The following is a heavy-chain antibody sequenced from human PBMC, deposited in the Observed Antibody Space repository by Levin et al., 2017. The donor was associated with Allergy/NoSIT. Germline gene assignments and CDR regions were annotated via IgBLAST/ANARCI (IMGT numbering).Heavy chain of an antibody. V-gene: IGHV4-39*07. CDR3: ARVGPRRRARTLYYFDY. Sequence: SETLSLTCTVSGGSISSSSYYWGWIRQPPGKGLEWIGSIYYSGSTYYNPSLKSRVTISVDTSKNQFSLKLSSATAADTAVYYCARVGPRRRARTLYYFDYWGQGTLVTVSS. J-gene: IGHJ4*02. CDR1: GGSISSSSYY. D-gene: IGHD1/OR15-1a*01. CDR2: IYYSGST.